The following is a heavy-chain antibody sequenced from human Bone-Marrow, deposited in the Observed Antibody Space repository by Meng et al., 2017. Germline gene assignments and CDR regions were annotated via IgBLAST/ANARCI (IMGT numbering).Heavy chain of an antibody. CDR2: INAVFGTT. V-gene: IGHV1-69*05. CDR1: GGIFSNYV. CDR3: ARRAGNCISTTCYSLDY. D-gene: IGHD2-2*01. Sequence: SVKVSCKALGGIFSNYVIGWVRQAPGQGLEGMGGINAVFGTTNYAQKFQGRVTITTDESTSTVYMELTRLTSEDAAVYFWARRAGNCISTTCYSLDYWGQGTLVTVSS. J-gene: IGHJ4*02.